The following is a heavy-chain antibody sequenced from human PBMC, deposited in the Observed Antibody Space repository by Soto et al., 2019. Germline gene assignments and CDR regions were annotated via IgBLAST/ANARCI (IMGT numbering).Heavy chain of an antibody. J-gene: IGHJ4*02. Sequence: QVQLVQSGAEVKKPGASVKVSCKASGYTFTSYGISWVRQAPGQGLEWMGWISAYNGNTNYAQNLQGRVTMTTVTSTSTAYMELRSLRSDDTAVYYWARDSSITMVRGVSSYCDYWVQGTLVTVSS. CDR3: ARDSSITMVRGVSSYCDY. V-gene: IGHV1-18*01. D-gene: IGHD3-10*01. CDR1: GYTFTSYG. CDR2: ISAYNGNT.